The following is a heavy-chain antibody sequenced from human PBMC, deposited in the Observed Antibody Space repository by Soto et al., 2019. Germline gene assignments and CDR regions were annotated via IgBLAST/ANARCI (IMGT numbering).Heavy chain of an antibody. CDR2: INRDGSKK. V-gene: IGHV3-7*05. D-gene: IGHD1-26*01. CDR3: ARDVSTGSYCLYRGAFDL. CDR1: GFTLSAYW. J-gene: IGHJ3*01. Sequence: EVQLEESGGDLVQPGGSLRLSCAASGFTLSAYWMTWVRQAPGKGLEWVANINRDGSKKSYLDSVRGRFTISRDNVGNSLYLQTDSLRADDTALYYCARDVSTGSYCLYRGAFDLGGQGTMVTVSS.